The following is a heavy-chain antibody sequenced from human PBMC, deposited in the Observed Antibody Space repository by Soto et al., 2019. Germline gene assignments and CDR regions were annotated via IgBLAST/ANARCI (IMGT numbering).Heavy chain of an antibody. V-gene: IGHV1-8*01. CDR3: ARGVSAGVDY. CDR1: GYSFTSLD. Sequence: VKVSCKASGYSFTSLDINWVRXTAGXGLEWMGWMQPSTGRTGYAQKFQGRVTMTRDTSINTAYMELTTLTSDDTAFYYCARGVSAGVDYWGQGTLVTVSS. D-gene: IGHD1-26*01. J-gene: IGHJ4*02. CDR2: MQPSTGRT.